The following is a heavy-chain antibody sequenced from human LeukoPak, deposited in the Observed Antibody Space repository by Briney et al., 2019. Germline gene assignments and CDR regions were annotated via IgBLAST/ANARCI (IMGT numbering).Heavy chain of an antibody. Sequence: ASVKVSCKASRYTFTGYYMHWVRQAPGQGLEWMGWINPNSGGTNYAQKFQGRVTMTRDTSISTAYMELSRLRSDDTAVYYCARGGTVTTKEYQHWGQGTLVTVSS. V-gene: IGHV1-2*02. CDR1: RYTFTGYY. CDR2: INPNSGGT. D-gene: IGHD4-17*01. CDR3: ARGGTVTTKEYQH. J-gene: IGHJ1*01.